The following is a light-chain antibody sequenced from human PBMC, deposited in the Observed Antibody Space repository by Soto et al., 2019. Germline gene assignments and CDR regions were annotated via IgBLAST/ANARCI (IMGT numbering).Light chain of an antibody. V-gene: IGKV3-20*01. CDR3: QQYGSSPHT. CDR1: QSVSSSY. J-gene: IGKJ5*01. Sequence: IVLTQSPGTLSLSPGERATLCCRTSQSVSSSYLAWYQQKPGQAPRLLIYGASSRATGIPDRFSGSGSGTDFTLTISRLEPEDFAVYYCQQYGSSPHTFGQGTRLENK. CDR2: GAS.